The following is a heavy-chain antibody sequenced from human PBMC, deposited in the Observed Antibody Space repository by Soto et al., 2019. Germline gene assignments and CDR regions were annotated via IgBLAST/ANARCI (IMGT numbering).Heavy chain of an antibody. CDR1: GYTFTGYY. D-gene: IGHD2-21*01. CDR3: ARGNYGGDYGMDV. CDR2: INPNSGGT. J-gene: IGHJ6*02. V-gene: IGHV1-2*02. Sequence: ASLNVSCNASGYTFTGYYMHWVRQAPGQGLEWMGWINPNSGGTNYAQKFQGRVTMTRDTSISTAYMELSRLRSDDTAVYYCARGNYGGDYGMDVWGQGTTVTVSS.